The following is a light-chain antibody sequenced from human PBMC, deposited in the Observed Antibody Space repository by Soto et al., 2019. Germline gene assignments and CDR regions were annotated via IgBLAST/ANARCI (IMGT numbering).Light chain of an antibody. Sequence: EIVLTQSPATLSLSPGERATLSCRASQSVSTYLAWYQPKPGQAPRLLIYDASNRATGIPARFSGSGSGTDFTLTISSLEPEDFAVYYCQQRSNWPPTSTFGQGTKVEI. CDR2: DAS. V-gene: IGKV3-11*01. CDR1: QSVSTY. J-gene: IGKJ1*01. CDR3: QQRSNWPPTST.